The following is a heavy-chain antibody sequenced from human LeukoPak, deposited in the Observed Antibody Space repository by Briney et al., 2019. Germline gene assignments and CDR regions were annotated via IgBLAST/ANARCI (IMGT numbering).Heavy chain of an antibody. D-gene: IGHD5-18*01. CDR2: ISFEGSNK. CDR1: GFTFSNYG. Sequence: PGGSLRLSCAASGFTFSNYGMHWGRQAPGKGVERVAVISFEGSNKYYADSVKGRLTISRDSSKNSLYRQMNSLRDGERAGNYLARGSGYSYSFTGRERTKSRLDYWGQGTLVTVSS. J-gene: IGHJ4*02. V-gene: IGHV3-30*13. CDR3: ARGSGYSYSFTGRERTKSRLDY.